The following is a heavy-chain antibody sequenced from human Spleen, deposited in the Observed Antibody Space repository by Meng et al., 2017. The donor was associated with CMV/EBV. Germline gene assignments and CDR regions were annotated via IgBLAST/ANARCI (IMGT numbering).Heavy chain of an antibody. D-gene: IGHD5-12*01. CDR3: AHRPGLYSGYD. CDR2: IYWNDDK. J-gene: IGHJ4*02. V-gene: IGHV2-5*01. CDR1: GVSLSTSGGG. Sequence: CHVVGVSLSTSGGGGGWIRQPPGKALEWLALIYWNDDKRYSPSLKSRLTITKDTSKNQVVLTMTNMDPVDTATYYCAHRPGLYSGYDWGQGTLVTVSS.